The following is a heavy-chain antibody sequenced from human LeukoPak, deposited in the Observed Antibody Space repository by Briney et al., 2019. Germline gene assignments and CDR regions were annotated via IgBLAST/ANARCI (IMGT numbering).Heavy chain of an antibody. Sequence: GGSLRLSCAASRFTFSSYAMSWVRQAPGKGLEWVSSISSSSSYIYYADSVKGRFTISRDNAKNSLYLQMNSLRAEDTALYYCAKDSTQGYSSGWYGHADYWGQGTLVTVSS. CDR1: RFTFSSYA. V-gene: IGHV3-21*04. CDR2: ISSSSSYI. D-gene: IGHD6-19*01. CDR3: AKDSTQGYSSGWYGHADY. J-gene: IGHJ4*02.